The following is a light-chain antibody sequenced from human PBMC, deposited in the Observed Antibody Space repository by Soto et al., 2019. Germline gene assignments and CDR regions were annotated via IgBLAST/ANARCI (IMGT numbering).Light chain of an antibody. CDR2: GAS. Sequence: EMVLTQSPGTLSLSPGERATLSCRASQSLNSGYLAWYQQKPGQAPRLLIYGASTRATGIPARFSGSGSGTEFTLTISSLQSEDFAVYYCQQYNNWPPEKTFGQGTKVDIK. CDR1: QSLNSGY. J-gene: IGKJ1*01. CDR3: QQYNNWPPEKT. V-gene: IGKV3-15*01.